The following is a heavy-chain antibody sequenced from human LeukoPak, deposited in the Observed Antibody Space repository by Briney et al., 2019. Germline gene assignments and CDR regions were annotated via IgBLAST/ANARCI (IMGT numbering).Heavy chain of an antibody. CDR1: GYTFTSYD. Sequence: ASVKVSCKASGYTFTSYDINWVRQATGQGLEWMGWMNPNSGNTGYAQKFQGRVTMTRNTSISTAYMELSSLRSEDTAVYYCARGPGCSGGSCYSRSPDYWGRGTLVTVSS. CDR2: MNPNSGNT. J-gene: IGHJ4*02. D-gene: IGHD2-15*01. V-gene: IGHV1-8*01. CDR3: ARGPGCSGGSCYSRSPDY.